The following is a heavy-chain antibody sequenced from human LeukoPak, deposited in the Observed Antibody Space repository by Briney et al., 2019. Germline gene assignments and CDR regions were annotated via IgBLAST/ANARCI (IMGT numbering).Heavy chain of an antibody. CDR1: GFIFDDYG. CDR3: TKEAGSGWYTGSVY. Sequence: VRSLRLSCAASGFIFDDYGMSWVREVPGKGLEWVSGINWNGGSTGYADSVKGRFTMSRDNAKNSLYLQMNSLRAEDTALYYCTKEAGSGWYTGSVYWGQGTLVTVST. V-gene: IGHV3-20*04. CDR2: INWNGGST. J-gene: IGHJ4*02. D-gene: IGHD6-19*01.